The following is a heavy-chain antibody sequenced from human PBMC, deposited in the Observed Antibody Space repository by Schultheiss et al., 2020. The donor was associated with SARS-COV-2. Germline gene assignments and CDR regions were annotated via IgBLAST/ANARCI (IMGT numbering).Heavy chain of an antibody. Sequence: GGSLRLSCKGSGYSFTSYWISWVRQMPGKGLEWMGIIYPGDSDTRYSPSFQGQVTISADKSISTAYLQWSSLKASDTAMYYCARRAESQQLVLWGYEGGAFDIWGQGTMVTVSS. D-gene: IGHD6-13*01. CDR3: ARRAESQQLVLWGYEGGAFDI. CDR1: GYSFTSYW. V-gene: IGHV5-51*01. CDR2: IYPGDSDT. J-gene: IGHJ3*02.